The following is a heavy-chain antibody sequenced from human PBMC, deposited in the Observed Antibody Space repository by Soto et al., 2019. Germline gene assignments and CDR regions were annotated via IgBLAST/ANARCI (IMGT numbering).Heavy chain of an antibody. CDR1: GYTFTSYG. CDR3: ARDGYSSGWFFDY. D-gene: IGHD6-19*01. J-gene: IGHJ4*02. Sequence: ASVKVSCKASGYTFTSYGISWVRQAPGQGLEWMGWISAYNGNTNYAQNLQGRVTMTTDTSMTTAYMELRGLRSDDTAVYYCARDGYSSGWFFDYWAQGTLVTVSS. CDR2: ISAYNGNT. V-gene: IGHV1-18*01.